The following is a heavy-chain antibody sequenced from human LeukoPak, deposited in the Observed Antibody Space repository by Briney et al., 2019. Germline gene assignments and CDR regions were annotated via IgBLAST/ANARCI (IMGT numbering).Heavy chain of an antibody. CDR1: GGSISSGDYY. CDR2: IYYSGST. Sequence: SSQTLSLTCTVSGGSISSGDYYWSWLRQPPGKGLEWIGYIYYSGSTYYNPSLKSRVTISVDTSKNQFSLKLSSVTAADTAVYYCARETVETGNFDYWGQGTLVTVSS. D-gene: IGHD4-17*01. CDR3: ARETVETGNFDY. V-gene: IGHV4-30-4*01. J-gene: IGHJ4*02.